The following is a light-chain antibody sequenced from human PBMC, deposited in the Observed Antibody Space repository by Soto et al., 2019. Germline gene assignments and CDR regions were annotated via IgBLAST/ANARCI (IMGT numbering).Light chain of an antibody. CDR3: SSYTSNSSYV. J-gene: IGLJ1*01. V-gene: IGLV2-14*01. Sequence: QSALTQPASVSGSPGQSIAISCTGTSSDVGGYNYVSWYQQHPGKKAPKLIIYDVSSRPSGVSDRFSGSKSGNTASLTISGLQTEDEADYYCSSYTSNSSYVFGTGTKLTVL. CDR1: SSDVGGYNY. CDR2: DVS.